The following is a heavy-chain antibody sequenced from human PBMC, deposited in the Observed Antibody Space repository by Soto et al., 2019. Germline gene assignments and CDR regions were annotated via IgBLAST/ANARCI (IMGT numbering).Heavy chain of an antibody. V-gene: IGHV4-30-4*01. CDR2: ISYSGSA. Sequence: SETLSLTCTVSGGSISSGNYYWSWIRQPPGKSLKRIGFISYSGSAYYNPSLKSRVTISVDTSKNQFSLNLSFVTAADTAVYYCATMGTPATGLYYFDYWGQGTLVTVSS. CDR1: GGSISSGNYY. CDR3: ATMGTPATGLYYFDY. D-gene: IGHD2-15*01. J-gene: IGHJ4*02.